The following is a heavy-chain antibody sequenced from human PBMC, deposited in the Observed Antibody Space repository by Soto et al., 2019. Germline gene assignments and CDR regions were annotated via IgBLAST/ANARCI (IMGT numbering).Heavy chain of an antibody. CDR3: ARGVTTELGAFDI. V-gene: IGHV1-69*06. CDR2: IIPIFGTA. D-gene: IGHD4-17*01. J-gene: IGHJ3*02. Sequence: SVKVSCKASGGTFSSYAISWVRQAPGQGLEWMGGIIPIFGTANYAQKFQGRVTITADKSTSTAYMELSSLRSEDTAVYYCARGVTTELGAFDIWRQGTMVTVSS. CDR1: GGTFSSYA.